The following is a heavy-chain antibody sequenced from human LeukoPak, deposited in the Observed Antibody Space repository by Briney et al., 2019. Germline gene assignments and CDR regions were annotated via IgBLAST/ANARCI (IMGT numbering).Heavy chain of an antibody. V-gene: IGHV3-30-3*01. Sequence: PGRSLRLSCADSGFTFSSYAMHWVRQAPGKGLEWVTALSNDGSNKYYADSVKGRFTISRDNSKNTLYLQMDSLRAEDTAVYYCARQRDYGGTLDYWGQGTVVTVPS. CDR1: GFTFSSYA. J-gene: IGHJ4*02. CDR2: LSNDGSNK. D-gene: IGHD4-23*01. CDR3: ARQRDYGGTLDY.